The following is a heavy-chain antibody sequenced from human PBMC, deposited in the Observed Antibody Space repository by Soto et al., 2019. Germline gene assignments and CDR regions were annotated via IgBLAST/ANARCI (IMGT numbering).Heavy chain of an antibody. J-gene: IGHJ4*02. Sequence: GGSLRLSCATSGFILSDCAMNWVRQAPGKGLEWVSFISYDRSNIYYADSVKGRFTISRDNPKNTLFLQMNSLGADDTAVYYCAREKYSTGYYFFDSWGQGALVTVSS. V-gene: IGHV3-33*08. D-gene: IGHD5-12*01. CDR1: GFILSDCA. CDR3: AREKYSTGYYFFDS. CDR2: ISYDRSNI.